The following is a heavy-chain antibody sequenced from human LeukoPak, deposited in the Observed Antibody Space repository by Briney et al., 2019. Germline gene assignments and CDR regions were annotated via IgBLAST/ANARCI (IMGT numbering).Heavy chain of an antibody. D-gene: IGHD3-10*01. CDR1: GFTFNNYL. CDR3: AKECDYSPGHKLDL. Sequence: GGSLRLSCAASGFTFNNYLMSWVRQAPGKGLEWVSVLFTGGGRTLYADSVKGRFTISGDTSRTTLYLQMNGLRAEDTAVYYCAKECDYSPGHKLDLWGQGTLVTVSS. V-gene: IGHV3-23*01. J-gene: IGHJ5*02. CDR2: LFTGGGRT.